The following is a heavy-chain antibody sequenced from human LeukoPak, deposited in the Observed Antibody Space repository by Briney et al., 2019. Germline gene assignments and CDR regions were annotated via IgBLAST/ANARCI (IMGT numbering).Heavy chain of an antibody. CDR2: IYSAGST. V-gene: IGHV4-4*07. J-gene: IGHJ4*02. CDR1: GGSISSYY. D-gene: IGHD6-13*01. CDR3: ARQIASAGTAGFDF. Sequence: SETLSLTCTVSGGSISSYYWSWIRQPAGKGLGWIGRIYSAGSTNYNPSLKSRVTMSVDTSKSQFSLRLRSVTAADTAVYYCARQIASAGTAGFDFWGQGALVTVSS.